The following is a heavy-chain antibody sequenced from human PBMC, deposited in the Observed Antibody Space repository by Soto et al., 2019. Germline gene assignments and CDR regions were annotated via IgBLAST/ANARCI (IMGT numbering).Heavy chain of an antibody. J-gene: IGHJ4*02. V-gene: IGHV3-23*01. CDR1: GFTFSSYA. CDR2: ISDSGGST. D-gene: IGHD6-19*01. CDR3: AKKLGSSGWTYYFDY. Sequence: GGSLRLSCAASGFTFSSYAMSWVRQAPGKGLEWVSAISDSGGSTYYADSVTGRFTISRDNSKNTLYLEMDSLRAEDTAVYYCAKKLGSSGWTYYFDYWGQGTLVTVSS.